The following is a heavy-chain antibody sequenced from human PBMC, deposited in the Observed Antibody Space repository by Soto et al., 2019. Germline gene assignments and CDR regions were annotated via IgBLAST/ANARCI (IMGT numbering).Heavy chain of an antibody. J-gene: IGHJ4*02. D-gene: IGHD3-22*01. CDR3: ARGGCGYYDSSGYYRHYFDY. Sequence: SETLSLTCAVYGGSFSGYYWSWIRQPPGKGLEWIGEINHSGSTNYNPSLKSRVTISVDTSKNQFSLKLSSVTAADTAVYYCARGGCGYYDSSGYYRHYFDYWGQGTLVTVSS. V-gene: IGHV4-34*01. CDR2: INHSGST. CDR1: GGSFSGYY.